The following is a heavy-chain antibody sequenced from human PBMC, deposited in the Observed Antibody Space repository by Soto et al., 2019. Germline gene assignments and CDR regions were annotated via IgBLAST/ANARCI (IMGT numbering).Heavy chain of an antibody. V-gene: IGHV3-23*01. CDR1: GFTFSSYA. D-gene: IGHD4-17*01. Sequence: EVQLLESGGGLVQPGGSLRLSCAASGFTFSSYAMSWVRQAPGKGLEWVSAISGSGGSTYYADSVKGRFTISRDNSKNTLYLQVNGLRAEDTGVYYWAKGAYGDDWYWGQGTLVTVSS. J-gene: IGHJ4*02. CDR3: AKGAYGDDWY. CDR2: ISGSGGST.